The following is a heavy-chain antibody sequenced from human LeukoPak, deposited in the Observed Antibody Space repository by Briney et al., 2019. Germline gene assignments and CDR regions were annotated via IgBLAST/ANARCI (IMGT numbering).Heavy chain of an antibody. J-gene: IGHJ6*02. V-gene: IGHV3-23*01. CDR1: GFTSIAYA. CDR2: ISGGGVTT. Sequence: GGSLRLFCVGSGFTSIAYALTWARQAPGKGLEWVSGISGGGVTTYYADSVKGRFTISRDNSKNTLYLQMNSLRADDTAIYYCARNQQLGGHSYYYYGMDVWGQGTTVTVSS. D-gene: IGHD3-16*01. CDR3: ARNQQLGGHSYYYYGMDV.